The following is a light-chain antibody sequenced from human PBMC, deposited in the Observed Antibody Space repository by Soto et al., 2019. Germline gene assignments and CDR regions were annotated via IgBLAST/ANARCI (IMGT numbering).Light chain of an antibody. J-gene: IGLJ2*01. CDR1: TSDVGHYNY. CDR3: SSYTSSNTEV. CDR2: DVN. V-gene: IGLV2-14*01. Sequence: QSALTQPASVSGSPGQSITISCTGTTSDVGHYNYVSWYQQHPGKAPKVVIYDVNNRPSGVSNRFSGSKSGNTASLTISGLQAEDEADYYCSSYTSSNTEVFGGGTQLTVL.